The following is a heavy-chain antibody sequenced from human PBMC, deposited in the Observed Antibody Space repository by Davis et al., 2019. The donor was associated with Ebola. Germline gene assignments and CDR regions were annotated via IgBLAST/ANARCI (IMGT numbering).Heavy chain of an antibody. Sequence: ASVKVSCKASGYTFTSYGISWVRQAPGQGLEWMGWISAYNGNTNYAQKLQGRVTMTTDTSTSTAYMELRSLRSDDTAVYYCARSITMIVAGYFNLWGRGTLVTVSS. D-gene: IGHD3-22*01. J-gene: IGHJ2*01. CDR1: GYTFTSYG. CDR3: ARSITMIVAGYFNL. CDR2: ISAYNGNT. V-gene: IGHV1-18*01.